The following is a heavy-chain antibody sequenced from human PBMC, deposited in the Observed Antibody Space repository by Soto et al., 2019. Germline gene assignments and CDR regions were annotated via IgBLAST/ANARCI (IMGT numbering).Heavy chain of an antibody. CDR3: AAILGIDV. J-gene: IGHJ6*02. V-gene: IGHV3-7*02. Sequence: EVQLVESGGGLVQPGGSLRLSCAVSGFTFSNYWMSWVRQAPGKGLEWVANIKKDGGEKYYVDSVKGRFIISRDNGKKSLYLQMNALRADDTAVYYCAAILGIDVWGQGTTVTVSS. CDR1: GFTFSNYW. D-gene: IGHD3-3*02. CDR2: IKKDGGEK.